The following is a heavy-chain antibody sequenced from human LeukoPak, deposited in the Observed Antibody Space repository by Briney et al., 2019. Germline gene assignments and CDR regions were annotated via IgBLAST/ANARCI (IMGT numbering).Heavy chain of an antibody. CDR3: ARLIAAKRDAFDI. CDR2: IYYSGST. Sequence: SETLSLTCTVSGGSISSYYWSWIRQPPGKGLEWIGYIYYSGSTNYNPSLKSRVTISVDTSKNQFSLKLSSVTAADTAVYYCARLIAAKRDAFDIWGQGTMVTVSS. V-gene: IGHV4-59*08. CDR1: GGSISSYY. J-gene: IGHJ3*02. D-gene: IGHD6-25*01.